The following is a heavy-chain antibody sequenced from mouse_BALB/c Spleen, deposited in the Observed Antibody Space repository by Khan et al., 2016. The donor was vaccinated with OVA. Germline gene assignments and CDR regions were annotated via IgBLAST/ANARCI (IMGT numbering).Heavy chain of an antibody. CDR1: GYAFTDYL. CDR3: ARGGYGTLAY. CDR2: INPGSGNT. V-gene: IGHV1-54*01. J-gene: IGHJ3*01. D-gene: IGHD2-1*01. Sequence: QVQLKQSGAELVRPGTSVKVSCKASGYAFTDYLIEWVKQRPGQGLEWIGVINPGSGNTNYNEKFKGKATLTADKSSSTAYMQLSSLTSDDSAVYFWARGGYGTLAYWGQGTPVTVSA.